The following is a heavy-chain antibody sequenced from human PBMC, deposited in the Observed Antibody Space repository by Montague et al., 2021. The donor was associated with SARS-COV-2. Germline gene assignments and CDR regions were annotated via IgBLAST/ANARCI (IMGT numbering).Heavy chain of an antibody. V-gene: IGHV4-59*01. CDR1: GDSITTYH. CDR2: TYYTGTT. D-gene: IGHD1-1*01. J-gene: IGHJ4*02. Sequence: SETLSLTCSVSGDSITTYHWSWIRQSPGRGLEWIGHTYYTGTTKYDPSPKSRVTMSVDTYRRRFSLKLKSVTAADTAVYYCARAQTTCSIANCVYHLDYWGQGAMVTVSS. CDR3: ARAQTTCSIANCVYHLDY.